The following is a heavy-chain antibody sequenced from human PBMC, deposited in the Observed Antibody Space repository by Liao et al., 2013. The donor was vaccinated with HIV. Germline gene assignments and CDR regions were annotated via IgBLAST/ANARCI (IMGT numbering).Heavy chain of an antibody. CDR3: ARVYRGSYYGWSLDYFDY. Sequence: QLQLLESGSGLVKPSQTLSLTCDVSGGSMRGGYSWTWIRQSPGKGLEWIGYSFHGGSTFYNPSLKGRVTISVDRSKNQFSLRLSSVTAADTAVYYCARVYRGSYYGWSLDYFDYWGQGTLVTVSS. D-gene: IGHD1-26*01. CDR1: GGSMRGGYS. V-gene: IGHV4-30-2*06. J-gene: IGHJ4*02. CDR2: SFHGGST.